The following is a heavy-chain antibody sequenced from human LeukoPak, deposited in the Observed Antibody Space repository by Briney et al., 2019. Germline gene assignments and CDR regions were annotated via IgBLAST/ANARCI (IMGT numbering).Heavy chain of an antibody. J-gene: IGHJ6*03. V-gene: IGHV4-4*09. CDR1: GGSISSYY. CDR3: ARLEQQRAPQPLPYYYYYMDV. Sequence: SETLSLTCTVSGGSISSYYWSWIRQPPGKGLEWIGYIYTSGSTNYNPSLKSRVTISVDTSKNQFSLKLSSVTAADTAVYYCARLEQQRAPQPLPYYYYYMDVWGKGTTVTVSS. CDR2: IYTSGST. D-gene: IGHD6-13*01.